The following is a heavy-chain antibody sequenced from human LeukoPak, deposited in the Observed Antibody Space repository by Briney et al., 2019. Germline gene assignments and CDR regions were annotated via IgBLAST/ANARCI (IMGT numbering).Heavy chain of an antibody. CDR3: ARPRIRDGYKNFRDNYFDY. V-gene: IGHV1-18*01. CDR2: ISAYNGNT. J-gene: IGHJ4*02. Sequence: ASVKVSCKASGYTFTSYGISWVRQAPGQGLEWMGWISAYNGNTNYAQKFQGRVTMTRDTSTSTIYMELSSLRSEDTAVYYCARPRIRDGYKNFRDNYFDYWGQGTLVTVSS. CDR1: GYTFTSYG. D-gene: IGHD5-24*01.